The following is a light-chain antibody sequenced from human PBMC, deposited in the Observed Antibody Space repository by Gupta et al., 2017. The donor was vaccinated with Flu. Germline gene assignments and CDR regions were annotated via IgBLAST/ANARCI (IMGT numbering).Light chain of an antibody. CDR3: AACDGSPNAGG. CDR2: ENN. J-gene: IGLJ3*02. Sequence: QTVSTQPPSVSPAPGQKVTISCPGTNSNIGQKYVSWYQNLTGLAPKLLIYENNKRPSGMPDRCSGSKSGTSATLDITGRQTGDEADYYCAACDGSPNAGGFGGGTKPTVL. CDR1: NSNIGQKY. V-gene: IGLV1-51*01.